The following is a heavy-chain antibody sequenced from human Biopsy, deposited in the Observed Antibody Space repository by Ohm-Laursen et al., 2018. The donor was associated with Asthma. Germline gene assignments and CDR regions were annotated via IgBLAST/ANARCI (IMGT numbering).Heavy chain of an antibody. D-gene: IGHD2/OR15-2a*01. V-gene: IGHV5-51*01. J-gene: IGHJ4*02. Sequence: ESLRISCKASGYTFSDSWIGWVRQMPGKGLEWMGIIFAANSETKYSPSFQGLVTISADMSISTAFLQWSSLKAADTAIYYCARFIDVTFFVDYWGQGTLVTVSS. CDR2: IFAANSET. CDR3: ARFIDVTFFVDY. CDR1: GYTFSDSW.